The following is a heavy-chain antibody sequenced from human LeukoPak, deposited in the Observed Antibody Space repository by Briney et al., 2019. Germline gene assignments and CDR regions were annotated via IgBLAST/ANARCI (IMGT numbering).Heavy chain of an antibody. CDR1: GYTFTDVG. J-gene: IGHJ6*03. D-gene: IGHD1-26*01. Sequence: ASGKVSWQASGYTFTDVGIIWERHVPGEGLGWMGWISAHNGNTNYAQKLQGRVTMTADTYTSTAYTELRCLRFDDTAVYYCARELGSYYKYYYFMDVWGKGTTVTVSS. CDR3: ARELGSYYKYYYFMDV. CDR2: ISAHNGNT. V-gene: IGHV1-18*01.